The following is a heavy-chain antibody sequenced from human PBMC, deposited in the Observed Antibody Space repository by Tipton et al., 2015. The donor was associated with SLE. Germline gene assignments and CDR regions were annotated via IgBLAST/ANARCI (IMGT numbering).Heavy chain of an antibody. CDR2: INSDGSST. V-gene: IGHV3-74*01. J-gene: IGHJ1*01. D-gene: IGHD3-22*01. CDR3: ARGGGGYLPGAEYFQH. Sequence: GSLRLSCAASGFTFSSYWMHWVRQAPGKGLVWVSRINSDGSSTSYADSVKGRFTISRDNAENTLNLQMNSLRAEDTAVYYCARGGGGYLPGAEYFQHWGQGTLVTVSS. CDR1: GFTFSSYW.